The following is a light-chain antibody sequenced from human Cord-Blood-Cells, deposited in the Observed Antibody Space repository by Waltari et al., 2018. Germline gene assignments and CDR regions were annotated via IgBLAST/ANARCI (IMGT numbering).Light chain of an antibody. J-gene: IGLJ1*01. CDR3: QSYDSSLSGYV. Sequence: QSVLTQPPSVSGAPGQRVTISCTGSSSNTGAGYDVNWYQQLPGTAPKLLIYGNSHRPSGVPDRFSGSKSGTSASLAITGLQAEDEADYYCQSYDSSLSGYVFGTGTKVTVL. V-gene: IGLV1-40*01. CDR1: SSNTGAGYD. CDR2: GNS.